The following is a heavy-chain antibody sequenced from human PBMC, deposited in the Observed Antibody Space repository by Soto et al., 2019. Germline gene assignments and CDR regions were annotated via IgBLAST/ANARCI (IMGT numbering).Heavy chain of an antibody. J-gene: IGHJ4*02. V-gene: IGHV3-7*03. D-gene: IGHD3-16*01. CDR3: FGGNGGPQ. CDR2: IKPDGGAT. CDR1: GFTFSSYA. Sequence: SGGSLRLSCAASGFTFSSYAMSWVRQAPGKGLEWVANIKPDGGATNYVDSVKGRFTISRDNVRNSASLQMNSLRVEDTAVYFCFGGNGGPQWGQGTLVT.